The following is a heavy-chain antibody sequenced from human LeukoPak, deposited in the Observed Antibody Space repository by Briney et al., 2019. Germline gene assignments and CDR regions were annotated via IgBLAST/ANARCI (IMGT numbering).Heavy chain of an antibody. D-gene: IGHD3-9*01. Sequence: AASVKVSCKASGYTFTGYYMHWVRQAPGQGLEWMGWINPNSGGTNYAQKFQGRVTMTRDTSISTAYMELSRLRSDDTAVYYCARDHDILTGYSDYWGQGTLVTVSS. CDR2: INPNSGGT. V-gene: IGHV1-2*02. J-gene: IGHJ4*02. CDR1: GYTFTGYY. CDR3: ARDHDILTGYSDY.